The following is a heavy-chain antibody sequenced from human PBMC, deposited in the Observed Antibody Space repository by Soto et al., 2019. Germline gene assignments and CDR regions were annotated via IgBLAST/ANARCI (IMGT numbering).Heavy chain of an antibody. CDR3: AREGGSSYAFDI. D-gene: IGHD1-26*01. Sequence: SETLSLTCTVSGGSVSSGSYYWSWIRQPPGEGLEWIGYIYYSGSTNYNPSLKSRVTISVDTSKNQFSLKLSSVTAADTAVYYCAREGGSSYAFDIWGQGTMVTVSS. V-gene: IGHV4-61*01. CDR1: GGSVSSGSYY. J-gene: IGHJ3*02. CDR2: IYYSGST.